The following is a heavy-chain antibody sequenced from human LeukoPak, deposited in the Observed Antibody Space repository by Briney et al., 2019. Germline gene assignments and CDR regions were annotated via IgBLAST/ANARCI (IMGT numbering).Heavy chain of an antibody. D-gene: IGHD1-20*01. CDR3: AKEISISGPGQH. CDR1: GFNFGTYV. CDR2: IEHNSVRT. Sequence: GGSLRLSCTASGFNFGTYVMSWVRQAPGKRLEWVPRIEHNSVRTSYGDSVKGRFTISRDNSINTVYLQMNSLRAEDSAIYYCAKEISISGPGQHWGQGTLVTVSS. J-gene: IGHJ1*01. V-gene: IGHV3-23*01.